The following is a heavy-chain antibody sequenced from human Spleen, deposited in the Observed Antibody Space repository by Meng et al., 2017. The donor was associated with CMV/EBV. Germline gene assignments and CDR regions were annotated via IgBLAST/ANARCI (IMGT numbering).Heavy chain of an antibody. Sequence: ASVKVSCKASGYTFISYYIHWVRQAPGQGLEWMGVINPSGGSTSYAQKFQGRVTMTRDTSTSTVYMEVSSLRSEDMAVYYCAREGWDCSNDVCYNYFDYWGQGTVVTVSS. J-gene: IGHJ4*02. D-gene: IGHD2-8*01. V-gene: IGHV1-46*01. CDR1: GYTFISYY. CDR3: AREGWDCSNDVCYNYFDY. CDR2: INPSGGST.